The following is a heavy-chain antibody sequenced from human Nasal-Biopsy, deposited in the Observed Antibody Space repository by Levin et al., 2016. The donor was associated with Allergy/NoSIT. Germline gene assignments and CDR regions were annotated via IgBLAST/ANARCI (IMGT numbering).Heavy chain of an antibody. D-gene: IGHD3-3*01. J-gene: IGHJ4*02. CDR2: ITPMFGTA. Sequence: SVKVSCKAFGYTFNTYGINWVRQAPGQGLDWMGGITPMFGTADYAPNFQDRVTITADESTSTVYMELSGLRSEDTAVYFCARVWDGYNFWFDYWGQGTLVTVSS. CDR1: GYTFNTYG. CDR3: ARVWDGYNFWFDY. V-gene: IGHV1-69*13.